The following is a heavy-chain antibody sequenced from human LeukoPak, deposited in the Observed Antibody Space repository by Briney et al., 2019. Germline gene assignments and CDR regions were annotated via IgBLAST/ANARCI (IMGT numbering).Heavy chain of an antibody. CDR2: IYPGDSDT. CDR1: GSSFTSYW. D-gene: IGHD1-26*01. J-gene: IGHJ4*02. V-gene: IGHV5-51*01. CDR3: ARQSRASGSYRHFDY. Sequence: GASLKISCKGSGSSFTSYWIGWVRPLPGKGLEWMGIIYPGDSDTRYSPSFQGQVTISADKSISTAYLQWSSLKASDTAMYYCARQSRASGSYRHFDYWGQGTLVTVSS.